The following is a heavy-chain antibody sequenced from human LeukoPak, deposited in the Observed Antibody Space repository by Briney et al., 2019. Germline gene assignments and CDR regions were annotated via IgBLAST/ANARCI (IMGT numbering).Heavy chain of an antibody. CDR3: ARNYDILTGYFYMQGGTVHYFDY. D-gene: IGHD3-9*01. CDR1: GGSISSYY. Sequence: PSETLSLTCTVSGGSISSYYWSWIRQPPGKGLEWIGYIYYSGSTNYNPSLKSRVTISVDTSKNQFSLKLSSVTAADTAVYYCARNYDILTGYFYMQGGTVHYFDYWGQGTLVTVSS. V-gene: IGHV4-59*01. CDR2: IYYSGST. J-gene: IGHJ4*02.